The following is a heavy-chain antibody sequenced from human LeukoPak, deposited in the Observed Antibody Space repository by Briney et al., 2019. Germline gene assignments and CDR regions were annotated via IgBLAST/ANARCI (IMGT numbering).Heavy chain of an antibody. D-gene: IGHD6-13*01. CDR3: ARASGYSSSWSRSEFDY. V-gene: IGHV3-21*01. J-gene: IGHJ4*02. Sequence: GGSLRLSCAASGFTFSSYSMNWVRQAPGKGLEWVSYISSSSSYIYYADSVKGRFTISRDNAKNSLYLQMNSLRAEDTAVYYCARASGYSSSWSRSEFDYWGQGTLVTVSS. CDR1: GFTFSSYS. CDR2: ISSSSSYI.